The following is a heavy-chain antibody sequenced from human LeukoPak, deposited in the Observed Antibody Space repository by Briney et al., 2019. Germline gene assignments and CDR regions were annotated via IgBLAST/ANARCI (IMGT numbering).Heavy chain of an antibody. CDR1: GGSFSGYY. D-gene: IGHD3-22*01. CDR3: ARGRRSYYYGSSGMGLDY. Sequence: PSETLSLTCAVYGGSFSGYYWSWIRQPPGKGLEWIGEINHSGSTNYNPSLKSRVTISVDTSKNQFSLKLSSVTAADTAVYYCARGRRSYYYGSSGMGLDYWGQGTLVTVSS. V-gene: IGHV4-34*01. J-gene: IGHJ4*02. CDR2: INHSGST.